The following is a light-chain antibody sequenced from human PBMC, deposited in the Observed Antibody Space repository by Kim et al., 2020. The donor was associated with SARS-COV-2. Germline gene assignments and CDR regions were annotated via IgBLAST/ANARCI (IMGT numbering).Light chain of an antibody. Sequence: EIVMTQSPATLSVSPGERATLSCRASQSVSSNLAWYQQKPGQAPRLLIYGASIRATGIPARFSGSGSGTEFTLTISILQSEDFAVYYCQQYSRGFTFGPGTKVDIK. CDR3: QQYSRGFT. CDR2: GAS. J-gene: IGKJ3*01. CDR1: QSVSSN. V-gene: IGKV3D-15*03.